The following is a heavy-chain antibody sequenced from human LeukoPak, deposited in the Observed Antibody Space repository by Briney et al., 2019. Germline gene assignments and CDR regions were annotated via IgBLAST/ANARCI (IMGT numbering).Heavy chain of an antibody. CDR1: GFTFSSYF. J-gene: IGHJ4*02. CDR2: IKPDGSET. Sequence: PGGSLRLSCAASGFTFSSYFMNWVRQAPGKGLEWVANIKPDGSETYYVDSVKGRFTISRDNTKNSLYLQMNSLRAEDTAVDYCARGGSWSFDYWGQGTLVSVSS. V-gene: IGHV3-7*01. CDR3: ARGGSWSFDY. D-gene: IGHD3-10*01.